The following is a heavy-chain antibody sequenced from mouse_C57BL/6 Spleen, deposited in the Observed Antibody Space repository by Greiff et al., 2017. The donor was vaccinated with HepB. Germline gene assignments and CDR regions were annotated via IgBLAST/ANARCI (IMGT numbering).Heavy chain of an antibody. D-gene: IGHD3-3*01. CDR1: GFTFSDYG. CDR2: ISSGSSTI. V-gene: IGHV5-17*01. CDR3: ARRKRDGDYYAMDY. Sequence: EVKVVESGGGLVKPGGSLKLSCAASGFTFSDYGMHWVRQAPEKGLEWVAYISSGSSTIYYADTVKGRFTISRDNAKNTLFLQMTSLRSEDTAMYYCARRKRDGDYYAMDYWGQGTSVTVSS. J-gene: IGHJ4*01.